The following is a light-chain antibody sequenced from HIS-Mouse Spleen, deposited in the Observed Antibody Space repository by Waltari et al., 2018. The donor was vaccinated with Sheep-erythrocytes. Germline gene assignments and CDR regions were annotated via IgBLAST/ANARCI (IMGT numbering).Light chain of an antibody. V-gene: IGKV2-28*01. Sequence: DIVMTQSPLSLPVHPGEPASISCRSSQSLLHSNGYNYLDWYLQKPGQSPQLLIYLGSNRASGVPDRFSGSGSGTDFTLKISRVEAEDVGVYYCMQALQTPRTFGQGTKVEIK. CDR1: QSLLHSNGYNY. J-gene: IGKJ1*01. CDR2: LGS. CDR3: MQALQTPRT.